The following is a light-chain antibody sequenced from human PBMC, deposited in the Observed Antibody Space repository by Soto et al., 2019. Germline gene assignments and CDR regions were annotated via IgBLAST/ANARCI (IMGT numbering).Light chain of an antibody. Sequence: DIQMTQSPSTLSASVGDRVTITCRASQSISTWSAWYQQKPGKAPNLLIYDASSLQSGVPSRFSGGGSGTELTLIISSLQPDDFATYYCQQYDSYPYTFGQGTKLEIK. V-gene: IGKV1-5*01. CDR2: DAS. J-gene: IGKJ2*01. CDR1: QSISTW. CDR3: QQYDSYPYT.